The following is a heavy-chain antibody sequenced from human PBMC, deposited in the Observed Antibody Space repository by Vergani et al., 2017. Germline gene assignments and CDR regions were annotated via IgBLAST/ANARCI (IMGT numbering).Heavy chain of an antibody. V-gene: IGHV5-10-1*01. J-gene: IGHJ6*02. CDR2: IDPSDSYT. D-gene: IGHD6-19*01. CDR1: GYSFTSYW. CDR3: ARQVAVAGKWWGPYCYDGMDV. Sequence: EVQLVQSGAEVKKPGESLRISCKGSGYSFTSYWISWVRQMPGKGLEWMGRIDPSDSYTNYSPSFQGHVTISSDKSVSTAYLKWSSLKASDTDMYYCARQVAVAGKWWGPYCYDGMDVWGQGTTVTVSS.